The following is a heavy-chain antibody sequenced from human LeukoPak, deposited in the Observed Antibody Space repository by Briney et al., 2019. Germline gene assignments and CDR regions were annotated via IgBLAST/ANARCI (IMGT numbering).Heavy chain of an antibody. V-gene: IGHV3-7*01. Sequence: PGGSLRLSCAASGFSFSTSWMTWVRQAPGKGLEWVANIRRDGGEIYYMDSVKGRFAISRDNAKNLLYLQMNSLRVEDTAVYYCVRDGDDWNDFDHWGQGTLVTVSS. CDR3: VRDGDDWNDFDH. J-gene: IGHJ4*02. CDR2: IRRDGGEI. CDR1: GFSFSTSW. D-gene: IGHD1-1*01.